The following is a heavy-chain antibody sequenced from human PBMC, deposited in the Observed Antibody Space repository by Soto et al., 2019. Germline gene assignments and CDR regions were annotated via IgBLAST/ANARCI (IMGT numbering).Heavy chain of an antibody. CDR3: AKVPGAGIVVVPAAMGGWFDP. D-gene: IGHD2-2*01. Sequence: EVQLLESGGGLVQPGGSLRLSCAASGFTFSSYAMSWVRQAPGKGLEWVSAISGSGGSTYYADSVKGRFTISRDNSKNTLYLQMNSLRVEDTAVYYCAKVPGAGIVVVPAAMGGWFDPWGQGTLVTVSS. CDR1: GFTFSSYA. CDR2: ISGSGGST. J-gene: IGHJ5*02. V-gene: IGHV3-23*01.